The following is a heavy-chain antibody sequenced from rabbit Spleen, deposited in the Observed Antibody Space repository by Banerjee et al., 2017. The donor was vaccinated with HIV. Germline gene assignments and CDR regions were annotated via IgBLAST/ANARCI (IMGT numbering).Heavy chain of an antibody. D-gene: IGHD1-1*01. CDR1: GVSFRGDSY. CDR3: ARDTSSSFSSYGMDL. J-gene: IGHJ6*01. CDR2: IDTGSSGFT. Sequence: AESGGGQGKPGTSPTPTCIASGVSFRGDSYMVWVRPRPGKGLEWIACIDTGSSGFTYFASWAKGRFTISKTSSPTVTLQMTSLTAADTATYFCARDTSSSFSSYGMDLWGPGTLVTVS. V-gene: IGHV1S40*01.